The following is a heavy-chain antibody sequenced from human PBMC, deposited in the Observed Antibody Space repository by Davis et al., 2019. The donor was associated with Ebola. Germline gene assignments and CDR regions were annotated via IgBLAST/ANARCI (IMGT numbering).Heavy chain of an antibody. D-gene: IGHD3-22*01. CDR2: VSYSGST. V-gene: IGHV4-39*01. CDR1: GGSINGTSFY. CDR3: ARMWLLGMQYYFGMDV. Sequence: SETLSLTCSLSGGSINGTSFYWGWIRQPPGGRLEWIGSVSYSGSTQYNPSLKSRVTISVDTSRDQFSLRLSSVTAADRAVYYCARMWLLGMQYYFGMDVWGQGTTVTVSS. J-gene: IGHJ6*02.